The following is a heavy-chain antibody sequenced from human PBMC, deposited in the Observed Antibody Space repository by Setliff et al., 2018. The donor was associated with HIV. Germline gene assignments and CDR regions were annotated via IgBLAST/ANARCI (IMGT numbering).Heavy chain of an antibody. CDR1: GASVTNVLYY. CDR3: AREREAWSAYDS. Sequence: PSETLSLTCTVSGASVTNVLYYWSWLRQPAGKGLGWIGHIYTSGNSRYTNYNSSLESRVAISLDTSSNQFSRKLSSVTAADTAVYHCAREREAWSAYDSWGQGTLVTVSS. D-gene: IGHD3-3*01. CDR2: IYTSGNSRYT. V-gene: IGHV4-61*09. J-gene: IGHJ5*02.